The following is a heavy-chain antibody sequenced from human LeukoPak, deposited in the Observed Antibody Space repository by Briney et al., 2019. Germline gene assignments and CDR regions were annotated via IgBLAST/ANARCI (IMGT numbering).Heavy chain of an antibody. D-gene: IGHD3-3*01. V-gene: IGHV3-7*01. J-gene: IGHJ4*02. CDR3: ARDKRPYYDMWSGPFDY. CDR2: IKQDGTGK. Sequence: PGGSLRLSCAVSGFTFSNYWMSGVRQAPGKGLEWVANIKQDGTGKYYVDSAKGRFTISRDNAKNSLYLQMDSLRAEDTAVYYCARDKRPYYDMWSGPFDYWGQGTLVTVSS. CDR1: GFTFSNYW.